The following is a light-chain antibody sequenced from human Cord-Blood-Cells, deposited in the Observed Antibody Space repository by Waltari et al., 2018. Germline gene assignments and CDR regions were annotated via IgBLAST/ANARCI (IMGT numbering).Light chain of an antibody. CDR2: GKN. CDR1: SLRSYY. V-gene: IGLV3-19*01. Sequence: SSELTQDPAVSVALGQTVRITCQGDSLRSYYESWYQKKPGQAPVLVIYGKNNRPSGIPDRFSGSSIGNTASLTITGAQAEDGADYCCNSRDSSSNHAVFGVGTHLTIL. J-gene: IGLJ7*01. CDR3: NSRDSSSNHAV.